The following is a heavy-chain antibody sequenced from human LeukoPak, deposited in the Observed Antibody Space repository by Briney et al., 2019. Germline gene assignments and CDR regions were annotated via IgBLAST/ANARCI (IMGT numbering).Heavy chain of an antibody. D-gene: IGHD4-17*01. J-gene: IGHJ4*02. CDR2: IYYSGST. CDR1: GGSISSYY. CDR3: AGRGRRCYFDY. Sequence: PSETLSLTCTVSGGSISSYYWSWIRQPPGKGLEWIGYIYYSGSTNYNPSLKSRVTISVDTSKNQFSLKLSSVTAADTAVYYCAGRGRRCYFDYWGQGTLVTVSS. V-gene: IGHV4-59*01.